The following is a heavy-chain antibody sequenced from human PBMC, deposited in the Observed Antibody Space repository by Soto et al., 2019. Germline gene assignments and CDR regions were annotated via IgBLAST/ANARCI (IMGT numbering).Heavy chain of an antibody. Sequence: ASVKVSCKASGYTFTTYAIHWVRQAPGQRLEWMGWINAANGNTRYSQQFQGRVTISRHTSASTAYMELSSLRSEDTAVYYCASDRAVDSSGWYFWFDPWGQGTLVTVSS. CDR2: INAANGNT. J-gene: IGHJ5*02. CDR1: GYTFTTYA. CDR3: ASDRAVDSSGWYFWFDP. D-gene: IGHD6-19*01. V-gene: IGHV1-3*01.